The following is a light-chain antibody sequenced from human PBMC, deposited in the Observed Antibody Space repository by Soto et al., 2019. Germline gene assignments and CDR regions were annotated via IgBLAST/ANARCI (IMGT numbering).Light chain of an antibody. J-gene: IGLJ3*02. CDR1: SSDVGGYQF. CDR3: ASHAGSSHAWV. CDR2: EVT. Sequence: QSALTQPRSVSGSPGQSVTISCTGTSSDVGGYQFVSWYQQYPGKAPKVMIYEVTKRPSGVPDRFSGSKSGNTASLTVSGLQADDEVDYYCASHAGSSHAWVFGGGTKLTVL. V-gene: IGLV2-11*01.